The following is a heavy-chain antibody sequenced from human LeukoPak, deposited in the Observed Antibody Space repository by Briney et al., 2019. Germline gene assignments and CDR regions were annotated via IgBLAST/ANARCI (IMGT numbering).Heavy chain of an antibody. CDR2: IFYTGIPY. CDR3: ARGGPWTATGFDY. Sequence: PSETLSLTCNVSGGSINNHFWRWIRQPPGKGREWLGFIFYTGIPYSYNPSLNSRVTFSVDTSKNQLSLKVTSVTAADTAVYFCARGGPWTATGFDYWGQGALVTVSS. V-gene: IGHV4-59*11. CDR1: GGSINNHF. D-gene: IGHD1-1*01. J-gene: IGHJ4*02.